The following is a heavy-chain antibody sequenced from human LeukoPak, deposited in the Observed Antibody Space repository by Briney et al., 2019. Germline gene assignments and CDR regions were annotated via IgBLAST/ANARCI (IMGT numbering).Heavy chain of an antibody. Sequence: ASVKVSCKASGYTFTGYYMHWVRQAPGQGLEWMGWINPNSGGTNYAQKFQDRVTMTRDTSISTAYIELSRLRSDDTAVYYCARTRRYCSSTSCSRGDAFDIWGQGTMVTVSS. D-gene: IGHD2-2*01. CDR3: ARTRRYCSSTSCSRGDAFDI. J-gene: IGHJ3*02. CDR1: GYTFTGYY. CDR2: INPNSGGT. V-gene: IGHV1-2*02.